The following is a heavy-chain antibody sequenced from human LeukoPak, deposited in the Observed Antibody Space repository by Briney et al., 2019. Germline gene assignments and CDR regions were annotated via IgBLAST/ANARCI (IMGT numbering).Heavy chain of an antibody. CDR1: GFTFDDYT. Sequence: PGGSLRLSCGASGFTFDDYTMHWVRQAPGKGLEWVFVISWDGATTYYSGSVKGRFTISRDNSKSSLYLQMNSLKTEDTALYYCAKADHRGNGYNYDYWGRGTMVTVSS. V-gene: IGHV3-43*01. J-gene: IGHJ4*02. D-gene: IGHD5-24*01. CDR2: ISWDGATT. CDR3: AKADHRGNGYNYDY.